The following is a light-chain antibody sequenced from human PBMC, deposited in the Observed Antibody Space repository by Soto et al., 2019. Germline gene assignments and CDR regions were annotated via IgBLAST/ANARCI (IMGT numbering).Light chain of an antibody. CDR1: SSNIGAGYD. Sequence: VRREPSRVSVAPGEMVVTSKKGSSSNIGAGYDVHWYQQLPGTAPELLIYGNSNRPSGVPDRFSGSKSGTSASLAITGLQAEDEANYYCQSYDSSLSGYVFGTGTKVIVL. V-gene: IGLV1-40*01. CDR2: GNS. J-gene: IGLJ1*01. CDR3: QSYDSSLSGYV.